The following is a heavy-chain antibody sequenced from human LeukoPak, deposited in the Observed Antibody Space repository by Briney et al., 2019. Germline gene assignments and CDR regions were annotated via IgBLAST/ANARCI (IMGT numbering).Heavy chain of an antibody. J-gene: IGHJ4*02. V-gene: IGHV4-34*01. CDR3: ARSARYSSSWYGTPDY. CDR2: INHSGST. CDR1: GGSFCGYY. D-gene: IGHD6-13*01. Sequence: PSETLSLTCALYGGSFCGYYWSWIRQPPGEGLEWIGEINHSGSTNYNPSLKSRGTLSVDTSKNQFSLKLSSVTAADTAVYYCARSARYSSSWYGTPDYWGQGTLVTVSS.